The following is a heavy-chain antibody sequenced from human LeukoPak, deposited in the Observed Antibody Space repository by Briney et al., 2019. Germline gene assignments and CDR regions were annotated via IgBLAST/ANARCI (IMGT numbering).Heavy chain of an antibody. D-gene: IGHD5-24*01. Sequence: ASVKVPCKASGYTFTGYYMHWVRQAPGQGLEWMGWINPNSGGTNYAQKFQGRVTMTRDTSISTAYLELSRLRSDDTAVYYCARERGDGYPFDFWGQGTLVTVSS. V-gene: IGHV1-2*02. J-gene: IGHJ4*02. CDR2: INPNSGGT. CDR3: ARERGDGYPFDF. CDR1: GYTFTGYY.